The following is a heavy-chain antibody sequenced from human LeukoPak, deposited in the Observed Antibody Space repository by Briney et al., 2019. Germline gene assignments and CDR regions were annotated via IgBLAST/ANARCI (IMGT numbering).Heavy chain of an antibody. J-gene: IGHJ4*02. CDR2: IKQDGSER. V-gene: IGHV3-7*03. Sequence: GGSLRLSCAASGFTFSSYWMTWVRQAPGKGLEWVANIKQDGSERNYVDSVKGRFTISRDNAKNSLYLQMNTLRDEDTAVYYCATGAGYGYWGQGTLVTVSS. D-gene: IGHD5-12*01. CDR1: GFTFSSYW. CDR3: ATGAGYGY.